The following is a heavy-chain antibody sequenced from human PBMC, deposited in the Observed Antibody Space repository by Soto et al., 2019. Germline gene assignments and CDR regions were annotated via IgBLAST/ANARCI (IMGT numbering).Heavy chain of an antibody. Sequence: GSLRLSCAASGFTFSSYAMNWVRQAPGKGLEWVSAISGSGGNTYYADSVKGRFTISRDNSKNTLCLQMNSLRAEDTAVYYCAKCQKSTTCYVDYWGQGTLVTVSS. V-gene: IGHV3-23*01. CDR1: GFTFSSYA. CDR3: AKCQKSTTCYVDY. J-gene: IGHJ4*02. CDR2: ISGSGGNT. D-gene: IGHD2-2*01.